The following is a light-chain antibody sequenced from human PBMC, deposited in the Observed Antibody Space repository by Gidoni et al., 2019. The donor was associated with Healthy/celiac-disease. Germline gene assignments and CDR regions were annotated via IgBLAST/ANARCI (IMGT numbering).Light chain of an antibody. V-gene: IGLV2-14*01. J-gene: IGLJ2*01. CDR2: DVS. CDR3: SSYTSSSTLV. Sequence: QSALTQPASVSGSPGPSITISGTGTSSDVGGYNYVSWYQQHPGNAPQLMIYDVSNRPSGVSNRFSGSKSGNTASLTISGLQAEDEADYYCSSYTSSSTLVFGGGTKLTVL. CDR1: SSDVGGYNY.